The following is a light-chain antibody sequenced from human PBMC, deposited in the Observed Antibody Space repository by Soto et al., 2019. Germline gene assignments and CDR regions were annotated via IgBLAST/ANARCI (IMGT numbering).Light chain of an antibody. CDR3: QQYGSSPRT. V-gene: IGKV3-20*01. CDR2: GAS. CDR1: QSVSSSY. Sequence: EIGLTQSPGTLSLSPGERATLSCRASQSVSSSYLAWYQQKPGQAPRLLIYGASSRATGIPARSSGSGSGTDFTLTISRLEPEDFAVYYCQQYGSSPRTLGQGTKV. J-gene: IGKJ1*01.